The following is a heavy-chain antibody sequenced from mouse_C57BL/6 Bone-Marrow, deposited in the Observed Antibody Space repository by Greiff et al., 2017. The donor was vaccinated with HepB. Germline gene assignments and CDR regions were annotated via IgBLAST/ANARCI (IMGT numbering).Heavy chain of an antibody. CDR2: IIGGGGNT. D-gene: IGHD1-1*01. CDR3: ARCDVLLRYYAMDY. V-gene: IGHV5-9*01. J-gene: IGHJ4*01. CDR1: GFTFSSYT. Sequence: EVQLVESGGGLVKPGGSLKLSCAASGFTFSSYTMSWVRQTPEKRLEWVATIIGGGGNTYYTDSVKGRFTISRDNAKNTLYLQMSSLRSEDTALYYCARCDVLLRYYAMDYWGQGTSVTVSS.